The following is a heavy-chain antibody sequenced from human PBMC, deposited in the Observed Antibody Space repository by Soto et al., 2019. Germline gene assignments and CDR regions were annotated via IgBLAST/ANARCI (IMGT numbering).Heavy chain of an antibody. V-gene: IGHV4-4*02. D-gene: IGHD3-3*01. CDR2: IYHSGST. CDR3: ARGGVFGVVIIPHPYYYYYYGMDV. J-gene: IGHJ6*02. Sequence: LALLGEIYHSGSTNYNPSLKSRVTISVDKSKNQFSLKLSSVTAADTAVYYCARGGVFGVVIIPHPYYYYYYGMDVWGQGTTVTVSS.